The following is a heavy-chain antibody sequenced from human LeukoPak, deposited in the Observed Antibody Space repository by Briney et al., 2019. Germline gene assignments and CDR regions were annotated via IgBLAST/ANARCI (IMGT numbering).Heavy chain of an antibody. CDR2: INPNSGGT. J-gene: IGHJ6*02. D-gene: IGHD6-19*01. Sequence: ASVKVSCKASGYTFTGYYMHWVRPAPGQGLEWMGWINPNSGGTNYAQKFQGRVTMTRDTSISTAYMELSRLRSDDTAVYYCATTPTQWLVPPSYYYGMDVWGQGTTVTVSS. V-gene: IGHV1-2*02. CDR3: ATTPTQWLVPPSYYYGMDV. CDR1: GYTFTGYY.